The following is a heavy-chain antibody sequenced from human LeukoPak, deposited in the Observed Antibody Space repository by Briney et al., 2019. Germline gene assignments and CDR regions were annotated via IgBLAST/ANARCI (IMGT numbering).Heavy chain of an antibody. V-gene: IGHV4-39*01. Sequence: SETLSLTCTVSGGSISSSSYYWGWIRQPPGKGLEWIGSIYYSGSTYYNPSLKSRVTISVDTSKNQFSLKLSSVTAADTAVYYCARQYCSGGTCCSDYWGQGTLVTVSS. CDR2: IYYSGST. D-gene: IGHD2-15*01. CDR3: ARQYCSGGTCCSDY. J-gene: IGHJ4*02. CDR1: GGSISSSSYY.